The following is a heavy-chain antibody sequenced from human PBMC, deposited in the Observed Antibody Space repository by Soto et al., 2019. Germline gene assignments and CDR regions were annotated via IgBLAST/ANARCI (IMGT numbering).Heavy chain of an antibody. D-gene: IGHD4-17*01. CDR2: IIPIFGTA. CDR3: ARDPPDYGENFDL. Sequence: QVQLVQSGAEVKKPGSSVKVSCKASGGTFSSYAISWVRQAPGQGLEWMGGIIPIFGTANYAQKFQGRVTIPGDEPTSTAYRELSSLSAEDTAVYYCARDPPDYGENFDLGGRGTLVTVPS. CDR1: GGTFSSYA. J-gene: IGHJ2*01. V-gene: IGHV1-69*01.